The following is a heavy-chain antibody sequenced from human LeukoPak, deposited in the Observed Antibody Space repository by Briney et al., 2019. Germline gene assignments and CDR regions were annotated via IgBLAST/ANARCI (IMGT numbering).Heavy chain of an antibody. CDR3: AREWHYYDSSGTIDY. CDR2: IYHSGST. V-gene: IGHV4-39*07. J-gene: IGHJ4*02. D-gene: IGHD3-22*01. CDR1: GGSISSSSYY. Sequence: PSEILSLTCTVSGGSISSSSYYWGWIRQPPGKGLEWIGSIYHSGSTYYNPSLKSRVTISVDTSKNQFSLKLSSVTAADTAVYYCAREWHYYDSSGTIDYWGQGTLVTVSS.